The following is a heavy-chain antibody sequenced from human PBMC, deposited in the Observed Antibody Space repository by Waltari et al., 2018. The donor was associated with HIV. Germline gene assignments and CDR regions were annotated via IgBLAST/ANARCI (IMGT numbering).Heavy chain of an antibody. CDR2: IYYSGST. J-gene: IGHJ3*02. D-gene: IGHD3-22*01. CDR3: ARDKGITMIAHDACDI. V-gene: IGHV4-39*07. Sequence: QLQLQESGPGLVKPSETLSLTCTVSGGSISSSSYYWGWIRQPPGKGLEWIGSIYYSGSTYYNPSLKSRVTISVDTSKNQFSLKLSSVTAADTAVYYCARDKGITMIAHDACDIWGQGTMVTVSS. CDR1: GGSISSSSYY.